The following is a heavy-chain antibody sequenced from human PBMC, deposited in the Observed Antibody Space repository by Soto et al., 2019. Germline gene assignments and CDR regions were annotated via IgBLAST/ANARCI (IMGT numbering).Heavy chain of an antibody. CDR2: IYYSGST. CDR3: ARAAMDYYFDY. CDR1: GGSISSGGYY. J-gene: IGHJ4*02. Sequence: QVQLQESGPGLVKPSQTLSLTCTVSGGSISSGGYYWSWIRQHPGKGLEWIGYIYYSGSTYYNPSLKRRVTISVDTSKNQFALKLSSVTDADTAVYYCARAAMDYYFDYWGQGTLVTVSS. V-gene: IGHV4-31*03. D-gene: IGHD5-18*01.